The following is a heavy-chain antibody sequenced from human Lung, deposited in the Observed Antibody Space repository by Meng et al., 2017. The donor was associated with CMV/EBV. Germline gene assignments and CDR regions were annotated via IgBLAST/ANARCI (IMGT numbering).Heavy chain of an antibody. CDR1: GYSFTSYS. J-gene: IGHJ4*02. CDR2: INTYSGNP. CDR3: ARAWDTSGF. D-gene: IGHD3-22*01. Sequence: QAQQAHSGSQLKKPGASEKVSCKASGYSFTSYSLNWLRQAPGQGLEWLGWINTYSGNPTYAKGFTGRIVFSLDASDSTAYLQISSLKAEDTAVYYCARAWDTSGFWGQGTLVTVSS. V-gene: IGHV7-4-1*02.